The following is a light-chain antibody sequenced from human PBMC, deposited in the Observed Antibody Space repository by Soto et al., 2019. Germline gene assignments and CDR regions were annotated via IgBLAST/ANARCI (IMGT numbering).Light chain of an antibody. Sequence: EIVMTQSPATLSVTPGERATLSCWASQSVTSNLAWYQQKRGQAPRLLIYAASTRATGVPARFSGSGSGTEFTLTISSLQPDDFATYYCQQYNSYPLTFGGGTKVDIK. V-gene: IGKV3D-15*01. CDR3: QQYNSYPLT. J-gene: IGKJ4*01. CDR1: QSVTSN. CDR2: AAS.